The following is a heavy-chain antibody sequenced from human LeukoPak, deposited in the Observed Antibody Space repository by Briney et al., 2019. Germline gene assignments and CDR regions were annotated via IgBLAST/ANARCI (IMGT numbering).Heavy chain of an antibody. CDR3: TRVDTAMVTNGHFDY. V-gene: IGHV4-39*01. CDR2: IYYSGST. Sequence: SETRSLTCTVSGGSMSSSSCDWGWIRQPPGKGLEWIGRIYYSGSTYYNPSLKSRVTISVDTSKNQFSLKLSSVTAADTAVYYCTRVDTAMVTNGHFDYWGQGTLVTVSS. D-gene: IGHD5-18*01. CDR1: GGSMSSSSCD. J-gene: IGHJ4*02.